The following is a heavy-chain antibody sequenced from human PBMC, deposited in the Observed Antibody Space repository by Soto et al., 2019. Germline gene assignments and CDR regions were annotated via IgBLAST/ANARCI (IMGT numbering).Heavy chain of an antibody. CDR3: ARMRRDCSGGSCYDWFDP. V-gene: IGHV4-28*01. J-gene: IGHJ5*02. D-gene: IGHD2-15*01. CDR2: IYYSGST. CDR1: GYSISSSNW. Sequence: QVQLQESGPGLVKPSDTLSLTCAVSGYSISSSNWWGWIRQPPGKGLEWIGYIYYSGSTYYNPSLKSRVTMSVDTSKNQFSLKLSSVTAVDTAVYYCARMRRDCSGGSCYDWFDPWGQGTLVTVSS.